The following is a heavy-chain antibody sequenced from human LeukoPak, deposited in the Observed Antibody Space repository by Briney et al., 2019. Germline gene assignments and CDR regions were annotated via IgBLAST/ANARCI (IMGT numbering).Heavy chain of an antibody. J-gene: IGHJ3*02. D-gene: IGHD3-10*01. Sequence: PGGSLRLSCAASGFTFSSYWMHWVRQAPGKGLVWVSRINSDGSSTSYADSVKGRFTISRDNAKNTLYLQMNSLRAEDTAVYYCARFFFAGVRGTAASGLLPGDVFDIWGQGKMVTVSS. V-gene: IGHV3-74*01. CDR3: ARFFFAGVRGTAASGLLPGDVFDI. CDR1: GFTFSSYW. CDR2: INSDGSST.